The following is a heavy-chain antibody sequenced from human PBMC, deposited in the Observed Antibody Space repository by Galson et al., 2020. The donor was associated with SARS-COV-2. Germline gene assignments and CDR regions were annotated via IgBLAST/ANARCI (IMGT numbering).Heavy chain of an antibody. D-gene: IGHD6-6*01. CDR1: GFTFSSYG. CDR2: ISYDGSNK. J-gene: IGHJ6*02. Sequence: GESLKISCAASGFTFSSYGMHWVRQAPGKGLEWVEVISYDGSNKYYADSVKGRFTISRDNSKNTLYLQMNSLRAEDTAVYYCAKESIYSYYYGMDVWGQGTTVTVSS. V-gene: IGHV3-30*18. CDR3: AKESIYSYYYGMDV.